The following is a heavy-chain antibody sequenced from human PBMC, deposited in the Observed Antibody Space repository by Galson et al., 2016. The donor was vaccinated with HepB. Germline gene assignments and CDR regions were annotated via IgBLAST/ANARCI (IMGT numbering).Heavy chain of an antibody. Sequence: SLRLSCAASGFTFTNYWMTWARQAPGKGLEWVANIKQDGSEKYYLDSVKGRFTISRDNAKNSLSLQMNSLRVEDTAVYYCVRDSWDIVVVSPAMFTFDIWGQGTMVTVSS. J-gene: IGHJ3*02. D-gene: IGHD2-2*01. CDR2: IKQDGSEK. CDR3: VRDSWDIVVVSPAMFTFDI. CDR1: GFTFTNYW. V-gene: IGHV3-7*01.